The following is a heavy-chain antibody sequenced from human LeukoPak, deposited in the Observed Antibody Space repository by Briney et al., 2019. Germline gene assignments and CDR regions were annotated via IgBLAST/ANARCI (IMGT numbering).Heavy chain of an antibody. V-gene: IGHV4-39*07. CDR3: ARAAPAFGY. J-gene: IGHJ4*02. CDR1: GGSISSSSYY. Sequence: SETLSLTCTVSGGSISSSSYYWGWIRQPPGKGLEWIGSIYYSGSTYYNPSLKSRVTISVDTSKNQFSLKLSSVTAADTAVYYCARAAPAFGYWGQGTLVTVSS. D-gene: IGHD3-10*01. CDR2: IYYSGST.